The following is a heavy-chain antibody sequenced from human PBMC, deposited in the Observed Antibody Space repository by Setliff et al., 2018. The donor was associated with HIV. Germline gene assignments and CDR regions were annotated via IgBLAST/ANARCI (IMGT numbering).Heavy chain of an antibody. Sequence: PSETLSLTCTVSGGAISSYYWSWIRQPAGKGLEWIGRIYTSGSTKDNPSLKSRVTTSADTSKNQFSLKLSSVTAADTAVYYCAREWYYGSGSYWASYYYYYYYMDVWGKGTTVTVSS. CDR2: IYTSGST. V-gene: IGHV4-4*07. J-gene: IGHJ6*03. D-gene: IGHD3-10*01. CDR3: AREWYYGSGSYWASYYYYYYYMDV. CDR1: GGAISSYY.